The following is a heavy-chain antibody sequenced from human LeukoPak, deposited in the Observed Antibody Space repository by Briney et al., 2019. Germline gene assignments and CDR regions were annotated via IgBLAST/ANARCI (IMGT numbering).Heavy chain of an antibody. J-gene: IGHJ6*03. CDR1: GGSISSSGYY. CDR3: ARVGQSTAAYYYYYMDV. Sequence: SQTLSLTCTVSGGSISSSGYYWSWIRQPPGKGLEWIGYIYHSGGTNYNPSLKSRVTMSVDTSKNQFSLNLSSLTAADTAVYYRARVGQSTAAYYYYYMDVWGKGTTVTVSS. D-gene: IGHD2-2*01. V-gene: IGHV4-30-2*01. CDR2: IYHSGGT.